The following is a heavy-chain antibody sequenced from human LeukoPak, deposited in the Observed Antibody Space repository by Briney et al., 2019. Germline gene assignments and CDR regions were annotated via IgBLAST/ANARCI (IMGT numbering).Heavy chain of an antibody. V-gene: IGHV3-7*03. J-gene: IGHJ4*02. D-gene: IGHD3-22*01. CDR2: IKEDGSEK. CDR3: ARDPYDSSGYWTLDY. Sequence: GGSLRLSCAASGFTFSNYWMTWVRQAPGKGLEWVANIKEDGSEKYYVDSVRGRFTISRDNAKNSLYVQMNSLRAEDTAVYYCARDPYDSSGYWTLDYWGQGTLVTVSS. CDR1: GFTFSNYW.